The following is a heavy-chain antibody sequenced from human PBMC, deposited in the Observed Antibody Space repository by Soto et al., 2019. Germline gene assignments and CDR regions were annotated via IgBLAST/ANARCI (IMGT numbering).Heavy chain of an antibody. CDR3: AKDRYSGTYPTDFDY. Sequence: QVQLVQSGGGVVQPGRSLRLSCAGSGFTFSSYGIHWVRQAPGKGLEWVALISYDGGNEKYTESVKDRFTISRDDSHKVAYLQMSSLRTEEPAMYYCAKDRYSGTYPTDFDYWGQGSLVTVSS. J-gene: IGHJ4*02. CDR1: GFTFSSYG. CDR2: ISYDGGNE. D-gene: IGHD1-26*01. V-gene: IGHV3-30*18.